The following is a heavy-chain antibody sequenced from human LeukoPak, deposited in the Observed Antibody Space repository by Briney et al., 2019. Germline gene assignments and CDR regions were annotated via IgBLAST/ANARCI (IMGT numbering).Heavy chain of an antibody. D-gene: IGHD2-21*02. Sequence: SETLSLTCTVSGGSISSYYWSWIRQPPGKGLEWIGYIYYSGSTNYNPSLKSRVTISVDTSKNQFSLKLSSVTAADTAVYYCASEVVTAIPFFQHWGQGTLVTVSS. J-gene: IGHJ1*01. CDR3: ASEVVTAIPFFQH. CDR1: GGSISSYY. CDR2: IYYSGST. V-gene: IGHV4-59*01.